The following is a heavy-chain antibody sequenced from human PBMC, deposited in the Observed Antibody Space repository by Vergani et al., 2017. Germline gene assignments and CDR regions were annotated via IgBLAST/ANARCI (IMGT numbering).Heavy chain of an antibody. CDR2: SIPIFGTA. CDR3: ARVPGPGSSSWYWFDP. J-gene: IGHJ5*02. Sequence: QVQLVQSGAEVKKPGSSVKVSCKASGGTFSSYAISWVRQAPGQGLEWMGGSIPIFGTANYAQKFQGRVTITADESTSTAYMELSSLRSEDTAVYYCARVPGPGSSSWYWFDPWGQGTLVTVSS. V-gene: IGHV1-69*01. CDR1: GGTFSSYA. D-gene: IGHD6-13*01.